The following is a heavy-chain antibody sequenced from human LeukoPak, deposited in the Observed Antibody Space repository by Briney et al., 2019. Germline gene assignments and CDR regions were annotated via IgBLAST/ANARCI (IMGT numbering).Heavy chain of an antibody. D-gene: IGHD4-17*01. CDR3: ARDFYGDYGFDF. CDR2: ISSSSRTI. CDR1: GFTFSSYS. V-gene: IGHV3-48*02. J-gene: IGHJ4*02. Sequence: GGSLRLSCAASGFTFSSYSMNWVRQAPGKGLEWISYISSSSRTIYYTGSVKGRFTISRDNAKNSLYLQMNSLRDDDTAVYYCARDFYGDYGFDFWGRGTLVTVSS.